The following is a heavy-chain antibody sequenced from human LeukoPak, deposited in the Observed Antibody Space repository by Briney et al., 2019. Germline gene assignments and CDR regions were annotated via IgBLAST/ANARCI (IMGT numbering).Heavy chain of an antibody. CDR3: ASGYDDSYGMDV. CDR1: GYSFTSYW. J-gene: IGHJ6*04. V-gene: IGHV5-10-1*01. CDR2: IDPSDSYT. D-gene: IGHD5-12*01. Sequence: GESLRISCKSPGYSFTSYWISWVRQMPGKGLEWMGRIDPSDSYTNYSPSFQGHVTISADKSISTAYLQWSSLKASDTAMYYCASGYDDSYGMDVWGKGTTVTVSS.